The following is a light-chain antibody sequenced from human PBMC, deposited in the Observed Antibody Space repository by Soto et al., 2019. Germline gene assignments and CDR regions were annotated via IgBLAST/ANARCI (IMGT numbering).Light chain of an antibody. J-gene: IGLJ3*02. CDR3: QSYDSSLSVWV. V-gene: IGLV1-40*01. CDR2: ANI. Sequence: QSVLTQPPSVSGAPGQRVTISCTGSSSNIGADYDIHWYQHLPGTAPKLLIYANINRPSGVPDRFSGSKSGTSASLAITELQAEDEADYYCQSYDSSLSVWVFGGGTKLTVL. CDR1: SSNIGADYD.